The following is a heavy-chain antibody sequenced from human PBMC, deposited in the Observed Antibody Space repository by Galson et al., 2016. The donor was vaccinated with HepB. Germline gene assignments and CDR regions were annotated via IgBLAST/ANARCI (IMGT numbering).Heavy chain of an antibody. V-gene: IGHV1-18*01. CDR2: VVPMLQMT. J-gene: IGHJ6*04. CDR1: GYTFTTSG. D-gene: IGHD5-24*01. Sequence: SVKVSCKASGYTFTTSGISWVRQAPGQGIEWLGRVVPMLQMTTSAEKFQGRVTLTADTSTNIAYMELTSLRSDDTAVYYCARHIGHNSYLDVWGTGTMVTVSS. CDR3: ARHIGHNSYLDV.